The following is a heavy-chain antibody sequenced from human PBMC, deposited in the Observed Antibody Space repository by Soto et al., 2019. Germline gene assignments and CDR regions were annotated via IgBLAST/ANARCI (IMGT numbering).Heavy chain of an antibody. D-gene: IGHD6-19*01. Sequence: EVQLVESGGGLIQPGGSLRLSCAASGFTVSSNYMSWVRQAPGTGLEWVSVIYSDGTIYNADSVKGRFTISRDNSKNTLYLQMNSLRAEDTAVYYCAREGYSSGGGYFDYWGQGTLVTVSS. V-gene: IGHV3-53*01. CDR3: AREGYSSGGGYFDY. CDR1: GFTVSSNY. CDR2: IYSDGTI. J-gene: IGHJ4*02.